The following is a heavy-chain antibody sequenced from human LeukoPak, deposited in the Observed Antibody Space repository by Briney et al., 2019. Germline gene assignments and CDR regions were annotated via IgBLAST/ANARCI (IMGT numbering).Heavy chain of an antibody. D-gene: IGHD2-2*01. CDR1: GFSVSSNY. CDR2: IYSGGST. CDR3: AREYCSSTSCYEIDY. V-gene: IGHV3-53*05. J-gene: IGHJ4*02. Sequence: GGSLRLSCAASGFSVSSNYMSWVRQAPGKGLEWVSVIYSGGSTYYADSVKGRFTISRDNSKNTLYLQMNSLRAEDTAVYYCAREYCSSTSCYEIDYWGQGTLVTVSS.